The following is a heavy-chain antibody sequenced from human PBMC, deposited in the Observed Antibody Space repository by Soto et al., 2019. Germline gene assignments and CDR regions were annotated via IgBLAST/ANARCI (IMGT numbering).Heavy chain of an antibody. J-gene: IGHJ6*02. CDR2: IYYSGST. Sequence: SETLSLTCTVSGGSISSYYWSWIRQPPGKGLEWIGYIYYSGSTNYNPSLKSRVTISVDTSKNQFSLKLSSVTAADTAVYYCARGGLGANFFYYYYGMDVWGQGTTVTVYS. CDR1: GGSISSYY. V-gene: IGHV4-59*01. D-gene: IGHD1-26*01. CDR3: ARGGLGANFFYYYYGMDV.